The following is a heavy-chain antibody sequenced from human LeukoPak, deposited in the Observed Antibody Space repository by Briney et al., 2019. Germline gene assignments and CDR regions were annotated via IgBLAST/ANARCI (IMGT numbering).Heavy chain of an antibody. D-gene: IGHD3-22*01. CDR3: ATGASYYYDSSGYAFDI. V-gene: IGHV1-24*01. CDR1: GYTLTELS. J-gene: IGHJ3*02. Sequence: ASVKVSCKVSGYTLTELSMHWVRQAPGKGLEWMGGFDPEDGETIYAQKFQGRVTMTEDTSTDTAYMELSSLRSEDTAVYYCATGASYYYDSSGYAFDIWGQGTMVTVSS. CDR2: FDPEDGET.